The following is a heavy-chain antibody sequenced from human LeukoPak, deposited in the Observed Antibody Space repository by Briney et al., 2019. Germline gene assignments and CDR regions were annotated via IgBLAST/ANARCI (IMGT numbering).Heavy chain of an antibody. CDR1: GGSIIGGSYY. D-gene: IGHD4-17*01. V-gene: IGHV4-30-4*08. J-gene: IGHJ6*03. CDR3: ARGTSTVTYYYYYYMDV. CDR2: IYYSGST. Sequence: SQTLSLTCTVSGGSIIGGSYYWSWIRQPPGKGLEWIGYIYYSGSTNYNPSLKSRVIISVDTSKNQFSLKLSSVTAADTAVYYCARGTSTVTYYYYYYMDVWGKGTTVTVSS.